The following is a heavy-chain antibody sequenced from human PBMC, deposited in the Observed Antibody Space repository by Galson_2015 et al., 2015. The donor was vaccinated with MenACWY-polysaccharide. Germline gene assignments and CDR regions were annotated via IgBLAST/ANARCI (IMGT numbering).Heavy chain of an antibody. J-gene: IGHJ6*02. V-gene: IGHV4-39*01. Sequence: SETLSLTCTVSGGSISSSNYYWGWIRQSPEKGLEWIGTISYSGSTYYNPSLKSRVTISVDTSKNQFSLKLSSVTAADTAVYYCVSRLAQVGIAGYGYGMDVWGQGTTVTVSS. D-gene: IGHD2-15*01. CDR1: GGSISSSNYY. CDR3: VSRLAQVGIAGYGYGMDV. CDR2: ISYSGST.